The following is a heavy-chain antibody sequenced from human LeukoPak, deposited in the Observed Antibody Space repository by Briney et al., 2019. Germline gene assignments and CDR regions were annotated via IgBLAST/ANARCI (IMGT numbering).Heavy chain of an antibody. J-gene: IGHJ4*02. CDR1: GFVFTIYT. V-gene: IGHV3-64D*06. CDR2: ISGSGNGFSI. D-gene: IGHD1-26*01. CDR3: VKDFGRIRGTPDS. Sequence: GGSLRLSCSASGFVFTIYTMYWVRQAPGKGPEYVSTISGSGNGFSIYYADSVKGRFTISRDDSRSILYLQMNGLRSEDTAVYYCVKDFGRIRGTPDSWGQGTLVTVSS.